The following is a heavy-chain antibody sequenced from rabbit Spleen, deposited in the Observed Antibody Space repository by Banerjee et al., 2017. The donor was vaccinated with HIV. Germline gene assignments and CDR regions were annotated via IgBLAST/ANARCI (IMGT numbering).Heavy chain of an antibody. CDR1: GFDFSTSS. CDR3: VREAGYGGYGDANL. J-gene: IGHJ4*01. D-gene: IGHD6-1*01. CDR2: IVPIFGVT. Sequence: QSLEESGGGLVKPGASLKLSCKASGFDFSTSSMSWVRQAPGKGLEWIGYIVPIFGVTYYANWVNGRFTISSHNAQNTLYLQLNSLTAADTATYFCVREAGYGGYGDANLWGPGTLVTVS. V-gene: IGHV1S7*01.